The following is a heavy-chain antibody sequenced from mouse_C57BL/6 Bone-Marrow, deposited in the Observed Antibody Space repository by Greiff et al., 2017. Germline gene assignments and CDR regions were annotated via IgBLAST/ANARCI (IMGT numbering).Heavy chain of an antibody. CDR1: GYSITSGYD. D-gene: IGHD1-1*01. Sequence: EVKLEESGPGMVKPSQSLSLTCTVTGYSITSGYDWHWIRHFPGNKLEWMGYISYSGSTNYNPSLKSRISITHDTSKNHFFLKLNSVTTEDTATYYCARGGYGSSYEGYFDVWGTGTTVTVSS. CDR3: ARGGYGSSYEGYFDV. J-gene: IGHJ1*03. CDR2: ISYSGST. V-gene: IGHV3-1*01.